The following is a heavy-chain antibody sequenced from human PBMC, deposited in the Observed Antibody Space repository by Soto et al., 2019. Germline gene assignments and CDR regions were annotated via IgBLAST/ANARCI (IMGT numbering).Heavy chain of an antibody. Sequence: WIRQPPGKGLEWIGYIYYSGSTYYNPSLKSRVTISVDTSKNQFSLKLSSVTAADTAVYYCARDGRRVPAAPGFDPWGQGTLVTVSS. V-gene: IGHV4-30-4*01. CDR2: IYYSGST. J-gene: IGHJ5*02. D-gene: IGHD2-2*01. CDR3: ARDGRRVPAAPGFDP.